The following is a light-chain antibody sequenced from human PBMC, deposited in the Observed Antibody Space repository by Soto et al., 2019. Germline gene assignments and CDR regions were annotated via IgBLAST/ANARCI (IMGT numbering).Light chain of an antibody. CDR1: QSVDRY. CDR2: DPS. CDR3: QQGSNWYT. J-gene: IGKJ2*01. Sequence: EIVLTQSPATLSLSPGDRATLSCRASQSVDRYLAWYQEKPGQAPRLLIYDPSDRATGIPDRFSGSGSGTDFTLTISSLEPEDFAVYYCQQGSNWYTFGQGTKLESK. V-gene: IGKV3-11*01.